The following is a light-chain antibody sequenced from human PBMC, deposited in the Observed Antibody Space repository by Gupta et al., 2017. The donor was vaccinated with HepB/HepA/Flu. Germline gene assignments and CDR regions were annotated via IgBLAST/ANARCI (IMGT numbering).Light chain of an antibody. Sequence: SALTQPASGSGSPGQSITISCTGTGSHVLYYNHVSWYQQHPGKVPKLLLYDATNRPSGVSDRLSGSHSDDTASLTISGLQVEDEADYYCSPSTASSTVVFGGGTHLSVL. CDR2: DAT. CDR1: GSHVLYYNH. V-gene: IGLV2-14*03. J-gene: IGLJ2*01. CDR3: SPSTASSTVV.